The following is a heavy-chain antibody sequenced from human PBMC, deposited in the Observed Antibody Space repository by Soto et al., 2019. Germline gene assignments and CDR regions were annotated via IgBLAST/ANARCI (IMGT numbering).Heavy chain of an antibody. CDR1: VGTFSSYA. Sequence: SVEVSCKASVGTFSSYAMSWVRQAPGQGLEWMGGIIPIFGTANYAQKFQGRVTITADESTSTAYMELSSLRSEDTAVYYCATTQLEPKVFGMDVWGQGTTVTVSS. CDR3: ATTQLEPKVFGMDV. J-gene: IGHJ6*02. D-gene: IGHD1-1*01. V-gene: IGHV1-69*13. CDR2: IIPIFGTA.